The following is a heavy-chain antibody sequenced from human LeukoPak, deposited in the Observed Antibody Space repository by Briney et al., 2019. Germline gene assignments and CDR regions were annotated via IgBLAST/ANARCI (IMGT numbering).Heavy chain of an antibody. Sequence: GGSLRLSCAASGFTFSSYAMSWVRQAPGKGLEWVSAISGSGGSTYYADSVKGRFTISGDNSKNTLYLQMNSLRAEDTAVYYCAKDLLRIQLSTPLPDPWGQGTLVTVSS. V-gene: IGHV3-23*01. D-gene: IGHD5-18*01. J-gene: IGHJ5*02. CDR2: ISGSGGST. CDR3: AKDLLRIQLSTPLPDP. CDR1: GFTFSSYA.